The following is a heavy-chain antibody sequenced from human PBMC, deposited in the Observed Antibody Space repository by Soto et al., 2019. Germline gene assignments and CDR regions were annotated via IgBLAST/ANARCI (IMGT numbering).Heavy chain of an antibody. J-gene: IGHJ4*02. CDR1: GYTFTSYG. V-gene: IGHV1-46*01. D-gene: IGHD3-22*01. Sequence: GASVKVSCKASGYTFTSYGIHWVRQAPGQGLEWMGIINSSSGSSRYAQKFQGRLTMTRDTSTSTVYMELSSLTSEDTAVYYCAKDRYYYDSSGYYFRGQGTLVTVSS. CDR3: AKDRYYYDSSGYYF. CDR2: INSSSGSS.